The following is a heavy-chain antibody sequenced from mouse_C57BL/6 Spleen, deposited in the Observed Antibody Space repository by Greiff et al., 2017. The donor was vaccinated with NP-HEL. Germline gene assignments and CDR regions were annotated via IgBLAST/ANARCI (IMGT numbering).Heavy chain of an antibody. Sequence: VQLQQSGPELVKPGASVKISCKASGYSFTDYNMNWVKQSNGKSLEWIGVINPNNGGTIYNQQFKGKATLTVDKSSSTAYMELRSLTSEDTAVYYCARRYGPAWFAYWGQGTLVTVSA. J-gene: IGHJ3*01. V-gene: IGHV1-18*01. CDR2: INPNNGGT. CDR3: ARRYGPAWFAY. CDR1: GYSFTDYN. D-gene: IGHD1-1*02.